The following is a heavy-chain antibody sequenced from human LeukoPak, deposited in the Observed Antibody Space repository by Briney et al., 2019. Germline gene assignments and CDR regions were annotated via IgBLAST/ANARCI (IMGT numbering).Heavy chain of an antibody. J-gene: IGHJ5*02. V-gene: IGHV1-18*01. CDR2: ISAYNGNT. Sequence: GASVKVSCKATGYTFTSYGISWVRQAPGQGLEWMGWISAYNGNTNYAQKLQGRVTMTTDTSTSTAYMELRSLRSDDTAVYYCARGASNNWNYKVHWFDPWGQGTLVTVSS. CDR1: GYTFTSYG. CDR3: ARGASNNWNYKVHWFDP. D-gene: IGHD1-7*01.